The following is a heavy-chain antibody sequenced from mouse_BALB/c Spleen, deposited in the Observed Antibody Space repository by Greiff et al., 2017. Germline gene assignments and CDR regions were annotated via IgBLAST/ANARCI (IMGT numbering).Heavy chain of an antibody. D-gene: IGHD2-1*01. V-gene: IGHV1S81*02. CDR3: TRPPNYGNYVWFAY. J-gene: IGHJ3*01. Sequence: VQLQQSGAELVKPGASVKLSCKASGYTFTSYYMYWVKQRPGQGLEWIGEINPSNGGTNFNEKFKSKATLTVDKSSSTAYMQLSSLTSEDSAVYYCTRPPNYGNYVWFAYLGQGTLVTVSA. CDR1: GYTFTSYY. CDR2: INPSNGGT.